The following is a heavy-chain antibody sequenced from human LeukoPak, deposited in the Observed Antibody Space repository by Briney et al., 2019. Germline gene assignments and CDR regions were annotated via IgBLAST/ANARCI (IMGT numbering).Heavy chain of an antibody. CDR3: ARDLSGYCSSTSCYGAFDI. J-gene: IGHJ3*02. CDR2: IGTSSTTI. Sequence: GGSLRLSCAASGFTFSSYTMNWVRQPPGKGLEWVSNIGTSSTTIYYADSVKGRFTISRDNAKNSLYLQMNSLRAEDTAVYYCARDLSGYCSSTSCYGAFDIWGQGTMVTISS. D-gene: IGHD2-2*01. V-gene: IGHV3-48*01. CDR1: GFTFSSYT.